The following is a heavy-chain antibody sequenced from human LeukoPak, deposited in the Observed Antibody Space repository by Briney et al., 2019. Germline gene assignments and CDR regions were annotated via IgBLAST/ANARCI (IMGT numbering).Heavy chain of an antibody. CDR3: ARYARGVVVPAASIYYGMDV. J-gene: IGHJ6*04. Sequence: SETLSLTCTVSGGSVSSGSYYWSWIRQPPGKGLEWIGYIYYSGSTNYNPSLKSRVTISVDTSKNQFSLKLSSVTAADTAAYYCARYARGVVVPAASIYYGMDVWGKGTTVTVSS. D-gene: IGHD2-2*01. CDR2: IYYSGST. V-gene: IGHV4-61*01. CDR1: GGSVSSGSYY.